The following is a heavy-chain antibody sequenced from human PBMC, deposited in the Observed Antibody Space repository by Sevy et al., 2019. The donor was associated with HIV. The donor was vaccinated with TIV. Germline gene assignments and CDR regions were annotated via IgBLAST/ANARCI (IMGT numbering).Heavy chain of an antibody. CDR3: ARDGTRLQY. CDR1: GFMFSNFG. Sequence: GGSLRLSCVVSGFMFSNFGTNWVRQVPGKGLEWVAYISGSGDPTKYAESVKGRFTVSRDNAQNALFLQMNSLRDDDTGVYFCARDGTRLQYWGQGTLVTVSS. D-gene: IGHD2-21*02. V-gene: IGHV3-48*02. J-gene: IGHJ4*02. CDR2: ISGSGDPT.